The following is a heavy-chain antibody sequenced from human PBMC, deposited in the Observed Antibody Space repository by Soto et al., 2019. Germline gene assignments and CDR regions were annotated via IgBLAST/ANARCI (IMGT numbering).Heavy chain of an antibody. CDR1: GFTFSSYV. CDR3: AKGWEYYYDSSGYTGAD. Sequence: PGGSLRLSCAASGFTFSSYVMGWVRQAPGKGLEWVSTISGSGGSTFYADSVKGRFTISRDNSKNTLYLQMDSLRAEDTAIYYCAKGWEYYYDSSGYTGADWGQGTLVTVSS. J-gene: IGHJ4*02. V-gene: IGHV3-23*01. D-gene: IGHD3-22*01. CDR2: ISGSGGST.